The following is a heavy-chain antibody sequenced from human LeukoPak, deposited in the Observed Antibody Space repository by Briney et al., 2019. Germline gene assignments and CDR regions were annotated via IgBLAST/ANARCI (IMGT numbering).Heavy chain of an antibody. CDR2: IKPVGTEK. J-gene: IGHJ4*02. Sequence: GGSLRLSCAASGFIFSNYWMTWVRQAPGKGLEWVANIKPVGTEKYYVDSVKGRFTISRDKARNSVYLRMNSLRAEDTAVYYCARGRGIDYWGQGTLVTVFS. CDR3: ARGRGIDY. CDR1: GFIFSNYW. V-gene: IGHV3-7*01. D-gene: IGHD3-10*01.